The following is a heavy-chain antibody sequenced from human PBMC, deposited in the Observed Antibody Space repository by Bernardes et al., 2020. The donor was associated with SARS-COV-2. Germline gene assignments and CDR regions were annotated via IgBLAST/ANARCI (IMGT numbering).Heavy chain of an antibody. V-gene: IGHV3-21*01. CDR3: AGAYDMIVAGGYCY. Sequence: GGSLRLSCAASGFTFSSYSMNWVRQAPGKGLEWVSSISSSSSYIYYADSVKGRFTISRDNAKNSLYLQMNSLRAEDTAVYYCAGAYDMIVAGGYCYWGQGTLVTVSS. CDR1: GFTFSSYS. J-gene: IGHJ4*02. CDR2: ISSSSSYI. D-gene: IGHD3-22*01.